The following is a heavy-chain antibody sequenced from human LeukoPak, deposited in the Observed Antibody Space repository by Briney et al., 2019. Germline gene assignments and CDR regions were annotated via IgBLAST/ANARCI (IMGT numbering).Heavy chain of an antibody. CDR1: GFTFSSYS. D-gene: IGHD4-17*01. Sequence: PGGSLRLSCAASGFTFSSYSMNWVRQAPGKGLEWVSSISSSSSYIYYADSVKGRFTISRDNAKNSLYLQMNSLRAEDTAVYYCARDTYGDYPSGYWYFDLWGRGTLVTVSS. V-gene: IGHV3-21*01. CDR2: ISSSSSYI. J-gene: IGHJ2*01. CDR3: ARDTYGDYPSGYWYFDL.